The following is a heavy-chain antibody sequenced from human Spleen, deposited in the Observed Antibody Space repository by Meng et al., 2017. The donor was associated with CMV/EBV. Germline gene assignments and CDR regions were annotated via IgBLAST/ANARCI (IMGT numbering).Heavy chain of an antibody. V-gene: IGHV4-39*07. CDR2: IYYSGST. CDR1: GGSISSSSYY. Sequence: LQLQGSGPGLVKPSETLSLTCTVSGGSISSSSYYWGWIRQPPGKGLEWIGSIYYSGSTYYNPSLKSRVTISVDTSKNQFSLKLSSVTAADTAVYYCARDRGAAAGGFDPWGQGTLVTVSS. CDR3: ARDRGAAAGGFDP. D-gene: IGHD6-13*01. J-gene: IGHJ5*02.